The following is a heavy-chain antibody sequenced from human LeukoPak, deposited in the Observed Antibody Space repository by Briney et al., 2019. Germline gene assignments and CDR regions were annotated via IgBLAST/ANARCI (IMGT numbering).Heavy chain of an antibody. D-gene: IGHD1-26*01. V-gene: IGHV3-30*02. CDR1: GFIFSSYG. Sequence: GGSLRLSCAASGFIFSSYGIHWVRQAPGKGLEWVAFIPYDGSHKYYANSVQGRFTISRDNSKNTLYLQMNSLRAEDTAVYYCAKDQVGAILWFDNWGQGTLVTVSS. CDR3: AKDQVGAILWFDN. J-gene: IGHJ4*02. CDR2: IPYDGSHK.